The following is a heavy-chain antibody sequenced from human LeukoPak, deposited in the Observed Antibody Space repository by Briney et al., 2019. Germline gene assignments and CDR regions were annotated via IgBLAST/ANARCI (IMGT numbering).Heavy chain of an antibody. CDR3: ARDRGYDFGTDY. Sequence: LQIHSPAPASTFRRYRMHRVHQPPAKRPATVSRINSDGSSTSYADSVKGRFTISRDNAKNTLYLQMNSLRAEDTAVYYCARDRGYDFGTDYWGQGTLVTVSS. CDR2: INSDGSST. V-gene: IGHV3-74*01. D-gene: IGHD3/OR15-3a*01. J-gene: IGHJ4*02. CDR1: ASTFRRYR.